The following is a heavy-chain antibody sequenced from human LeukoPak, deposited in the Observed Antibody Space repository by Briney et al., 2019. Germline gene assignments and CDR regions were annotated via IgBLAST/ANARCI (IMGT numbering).Heavy chain of an antibody. CDR1: GFTFSTHA. J-gene: IGHJ4*02. V-gene: IGHV3-13*01. Sequence: PGGSLSLSCAASGFTFSTHAMHWARQATGKGLEWVSAIGTAGDTNYPGSVKGRFTISRENAKNSLYLQMNSLRVEDTAVYYCVRQKISHGNFDYWGQGTLVTVSS. CDR3: VRQKISHGNFDY. CDR2: IGTAGDT. D-gene: IGHD1-26*01.